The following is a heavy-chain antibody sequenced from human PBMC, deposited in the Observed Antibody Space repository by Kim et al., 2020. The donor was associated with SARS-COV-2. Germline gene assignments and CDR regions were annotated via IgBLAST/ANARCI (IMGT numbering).Heavy chain of an antibody. Sequence: GGSLRLSCAASGFTFSSYGMHWVRQAPGKGLEWVAVISYDGSNKYYADSVKGRFTISRDNSKNTLYLQMNSLRAEDTAVYYCAKGVRIGSLGNYYYGMDVWGQGTTVTVSS. J-gene: IGHJ6*02. CDR2: ISYDGSNK. CDR3: AKGVRIGSLGNYYYGMDV. V-gene: IGHV3-30*18. CDR1: GFTFSSYG. D-gene: IGHD7-27*01.